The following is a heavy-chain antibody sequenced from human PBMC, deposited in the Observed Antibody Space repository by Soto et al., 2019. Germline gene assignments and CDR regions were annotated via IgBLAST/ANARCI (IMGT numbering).Heavy chain of an antibody. J-gene: IGHJ3*02. CDR3: ARAGYCTNGVCPSDAFDI. D-gene: IGHD2-8*01. CDR1: GFTFSSYA. V-gene: IGHV3-30-3*01. Sequence: GGSMRLSCAASGFTFSSYAMHWVRQAPGKGLEWVAVISYDGSNKYYADSVKGRFTISRDNSKNTLYLQMNSLRAEDTAVYYCARAGYCTNGVCPSDAFDIWGQGTMVTVSS. CDR2: ISYDGSNK.